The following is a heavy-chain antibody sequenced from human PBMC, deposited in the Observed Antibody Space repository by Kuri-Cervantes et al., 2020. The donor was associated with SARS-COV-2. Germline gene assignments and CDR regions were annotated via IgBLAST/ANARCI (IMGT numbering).Heavy chain of an antibody. Sequence: ESLKISCAVYGGSFSDYAWTWIRQTPEKGLEWIGQINHGGSTSYNPSLKSRVTISVDTSKKQFSLKLTSVTVADTAVYYCARGSPGYWGQGTLVTVSS. V-gene: IGHV4-34*01. CDR3: ARGSPGY. CDR1: GGSFSDYA. CDR2: INHGGST. J-gene: IGHJ4*02.